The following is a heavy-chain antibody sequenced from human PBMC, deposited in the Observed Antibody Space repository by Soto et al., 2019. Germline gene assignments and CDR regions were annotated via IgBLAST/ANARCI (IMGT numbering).Heavy chain of an antibody. V-gene: IGHV4-31*03. CDR1: GGTLSSGCYY. CDR2: IYYSGAT. Sequence: PSETLSVTCPVAGGTLSSGCYYWSWIRQHPGKGLEWIGYIYYSGATYYNPSLKGRVTISVDTSKNQFSLKLSSVTAADTAVYYCARGGLGYCSGGSCYSAELSRYYYGMDVWGQGTTVTVSS. D-gene: IGHD2-15*01. J-gene: IGHJ6*02. CDR3: ARGGLGYCSGGSCYSAELSRYYYGMDV.